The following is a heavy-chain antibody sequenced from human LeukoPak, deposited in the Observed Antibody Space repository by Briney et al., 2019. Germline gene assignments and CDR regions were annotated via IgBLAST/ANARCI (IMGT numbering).Heavy chain of an antibody. Sequence: GGSLRLSCAASGFTFSSYAMHWVRQAPGKGLEWVAVISYDGSNKYYADSVKGRFTISRDNSKNTLYLQMNSLRAEDTAVYYCARDWSGWVFDYWGQGTLVTVSS. J-gene: IGHJ4*02. CDR1: GFTFSSYA. CDR2: ISYDGSNK. D-gene: IGHD3-3*01. CDR3: ARDWSGWVFDY. V-gene: IGHV3-30*04.